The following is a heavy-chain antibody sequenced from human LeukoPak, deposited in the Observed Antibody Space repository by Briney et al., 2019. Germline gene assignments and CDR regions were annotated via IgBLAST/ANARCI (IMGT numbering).Heavy chain of an antibody. V-gene: IGHV1-69*13. J-gene: IGHJ3*02. CDR2: IIPIFGRA. CDR1: VGTFSSYA. Sequence: SVKVSCKASVGTFSSYAISWVRQAPGQGLEWMGGIIPIFGRANYEQKFQGRVTTNAEDSTSTAYMELRSLRSEDTAVYYCARVVAAAGHLDAFDIWGQGTMVTVSS. D-gene: IGHD6-13*01. CDR3: ARVVAAAGHLDAFDI.